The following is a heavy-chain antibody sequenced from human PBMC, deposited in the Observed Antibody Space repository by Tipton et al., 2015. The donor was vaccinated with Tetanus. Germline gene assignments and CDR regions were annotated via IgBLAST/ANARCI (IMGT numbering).Heavy chain of an antibody. CDR1: VGSFGGYY. Sequence: TLSLTCAVYVGSFGGYYWSWIRQPPGKGLEWIGEINHSGGTNYNPSLKSRVTISIDTAKNQFSLKLNSVTAADTAVYYCARAGQRSTSWHYWFDPWGQGTLVTVSS. CDR3: ARAGQRSTSWHYWFDP. V-gene: IGHV4-34*01. J-gene: IGHJ5*02. CDR2: INHSGGT. D-gene: IGHD2-2*01.